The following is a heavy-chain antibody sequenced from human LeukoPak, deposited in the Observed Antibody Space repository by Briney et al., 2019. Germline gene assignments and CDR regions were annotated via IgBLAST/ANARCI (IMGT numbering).Heavy chain of an antibody. J-gene: IGHJ4*02. CDR3: ARVIQVGLPFFVDY. D-gene: IGHD5-12*01. V-gene: IGHV1-18*01. Sequence: GASVTVSCKASGYTFTSYGISWVRQAPGQGLEWMGWISAYNGNTNYAQKLQGRVTMTTDTSTSTAYMELRSLRSDDTAVYYCARVIQVGLPFFVDYWGQGTLVTVSS. CDR1: GYTFTSYG. CDR2: ISAYNGNT.